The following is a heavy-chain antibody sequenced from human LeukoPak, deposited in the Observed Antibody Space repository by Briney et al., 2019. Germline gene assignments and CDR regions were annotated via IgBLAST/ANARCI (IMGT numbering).Heavy chain of an antibody. Sequence: SETLTLTCAVSADSFSSHYWTWIRQSPGKGLEWIGYISYIGSTNYNPSLKSRVTISIDTSKNQFSLKLRSVTAADTAVYYCARDSVGATGHDAFDIWGQGTMATVSS. CDR3: ARDSVGATGHDAFDI. CDR2: ISYIGST. D-gene: IGHD1-26*01. V-gene: IGHV4-59*11. CDR1: ADSFSSHY. J-gene: IGHJ3*02.